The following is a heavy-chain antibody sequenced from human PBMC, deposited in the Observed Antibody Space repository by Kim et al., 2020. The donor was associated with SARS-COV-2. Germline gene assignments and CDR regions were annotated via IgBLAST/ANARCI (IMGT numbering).Heavy chain of an antibody. Sequence: SETLSLTCTVSGGSISSYYWSWIRQPPGKGLEWIGYIYYSGSTNYNPSLKSRVTISVDTSKNQFSLKLSSVTAADTAVYYCARWTTWWFDPWGQGTLVTVSS. CDR1: GGSISSYY. J-gene: IGHJ5*02. CDR2: IYYSGST. V-gene: IGHV4-59*13. D-gene: IGHD4-17*01. CDR3: ARWTTWWFDP.